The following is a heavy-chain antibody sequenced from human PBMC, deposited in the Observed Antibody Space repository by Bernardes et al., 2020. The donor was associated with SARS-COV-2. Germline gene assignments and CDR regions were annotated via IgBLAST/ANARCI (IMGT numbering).Heavy chain of an antibody. CDR3: TTDHRHITIFGVVITYYGMDV. D-gene: IGHD3-3*01. Sequence: GGSLRLSCAASGFTFSNAWMSWVRQAPGKGLEWVGRIKSKTDGGTTDYAAPVKGRFTISRDDSKNTLYLQMNSLKTEDTAVYYCTTDHRHITIFGVVITYYGMDVWGQGTTVTVSS. CDR2: IKSKTDGGTT. CDR1: GFTFSNAW. J-gene: IGHJ6*02. V-gene: IGHV3-15*01.